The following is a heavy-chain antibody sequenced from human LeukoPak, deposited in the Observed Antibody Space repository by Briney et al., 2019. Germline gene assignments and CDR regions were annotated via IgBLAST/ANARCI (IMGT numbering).Heavy chain of an antibody. Sequence: GGSLRLSCTASGFTFTTYWMAWVRQTPGKGLEWVANIKQDGSEKYYAESVRGRFTISRDNAKNSLYLQMNSLRAEDTAVYYRSNGIYDNSYWGQGTLVTVSS. J-gene: IGHJ4*02. V-gene: IGHV3-7*01. CDR2: IKQDGSEK. CDR3: SNGIYDNSY. D-gene: IGHD3-22*01. CDR1: GFTFTTYW.